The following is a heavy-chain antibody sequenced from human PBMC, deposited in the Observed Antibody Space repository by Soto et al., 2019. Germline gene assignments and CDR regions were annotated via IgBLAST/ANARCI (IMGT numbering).Heavy chain of an antibody. J-gene: IGHJ4*02. V-gene: IGHV3-7*01. CDR2: IKQDGSEK. Sequence: LRLSCAASGFTFSSYWMSWVRQAPGKGLEWVANIKQDGSEKYYVDSVKGRFTISRDNAKNSLYLQMNSLRAEDTAVYYCARVGSQRKTYYFDYWGQGTLVTVSS. D-gene: IGHD2-2*01. CDR3: ARVGSQRKTYYFDY. CDR1: GFTFSSYW.